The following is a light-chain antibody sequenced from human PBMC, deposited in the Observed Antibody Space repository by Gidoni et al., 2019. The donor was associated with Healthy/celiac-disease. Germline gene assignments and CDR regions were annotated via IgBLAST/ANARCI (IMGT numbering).Light chain of an antibody. CDR3: QQRSNWSIT. CDR2: DAS. CDR1: QSVSSY. J-gene: IGKJ5*01. V-gene: IGKV3-11*01. Sequence: EIVLTQSPATLSLSPGERATLSCRASQSVSSYFAWYQQKPGQAPRLLIYDASNRATGIPARFSGSGSGTDFTLTISSLEPEYFAVYYCQQRSNWSITFGQGTRLEIK.